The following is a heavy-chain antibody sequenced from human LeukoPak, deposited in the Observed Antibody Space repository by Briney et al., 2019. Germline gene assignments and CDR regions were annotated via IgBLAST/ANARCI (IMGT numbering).Heavy chain of an antibody. D-gene: IGHD6-19*01. J-gene: IGHJ6*02. CDR3: ARGAGSGWYFVYGMDV. V-gene: IGHV3-30-3*01. CDR2: ISYDGTNK. Sequence: GGSLRLSCAASGFTLSSYAMHWVRQAPGKGLEWVAVISYDGTNKYYAASVKGRITISRDNSKKTLYLQMSSLRPEDTAVYYCARGAGSGWYFVYGMDVWGQGTTVTVSS. CDR1: GFTLSSYA.